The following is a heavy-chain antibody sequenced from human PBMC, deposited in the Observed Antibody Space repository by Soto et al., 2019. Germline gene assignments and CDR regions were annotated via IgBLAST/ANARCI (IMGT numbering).Heavy chain of an antibody. J-gene: IGHJ6*02. CDR1: GYTFTSYG. Sequence: QVQLVQSGAEVKKPGASVKVSCKASGYTFTSYGISWVRQAPGQGLEWMGWISAYNGNTNYAQKRKGRVTMTTAKSTSSPYMEQRSMRSDDTAVYYCAGEKTTGSYYGMDAWGQGATVTDSS. D-gene: IGHD4-17*01. CDR3: AGEKTTGSYYGMDA. CDR2: ISAYNGNT. V-gene: IGHV1-18*01.